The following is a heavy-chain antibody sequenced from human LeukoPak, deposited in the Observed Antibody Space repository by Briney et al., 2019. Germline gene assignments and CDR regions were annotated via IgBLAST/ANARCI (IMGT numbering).Heavy chain of an antibody. Sequence: GGSLRLSCAASGIVVSDNYMTWVRQAPGQGLEWVSLIKSGGDTTYADSVKGRFTISRDNSKNTLYLQMNSLRVEDTGVYYGTYPAAEGYHYYYMDVWGKGTTVPVYS. CDR2: IKSGGDT. D-gene: IGHD1-14*01. V-gene: IGHV3-66*02. CDR3: TYPAAEGYHYYYMDV. J-gene: IGHJ6*03. CDR1: GIVVSDNY.